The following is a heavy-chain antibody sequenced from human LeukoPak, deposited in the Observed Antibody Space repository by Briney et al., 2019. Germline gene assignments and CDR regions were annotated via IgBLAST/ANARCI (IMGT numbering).Heavy chain of an antibody. J-gene: IGHJ6*02. Sequence: ASVKVSCKASGYTFTSYGICWVRQAPGQGLEWMGWISAYNGNTNYAQKLQGRVTITTDTSTSTAYMELRSLRSDDTAVYYCARDNPGQWLVPYYYYYGMDVWGQGTTVTVSS. V-gene: IGHV1-18*01. D-gene: IGHD6-19*01. CDR2: ISAYNGNT. CDR3: ARDNPGQWLVPYYYYYGMDV. CDR1: GYTFTSYG.